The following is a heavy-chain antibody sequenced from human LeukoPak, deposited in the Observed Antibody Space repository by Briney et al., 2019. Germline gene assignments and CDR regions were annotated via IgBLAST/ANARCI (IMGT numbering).Heavy chain of an antibody. CDR3: ARVEVFYDILTGYYGEADY. V-gene: IGHV1-18*04. CDR2: ISAYNGNT. D-gene: IGHD3-9*01. J-gene: IGHJ4*02. CDR1: GYTFTSYG. Sequence: GASVKVSCKASGYTFTSYGISWVRQAPGQGLEWMGWISAYNGNTNYAQKLQGRVTMTTDTSTSTAYMELRSLRSDDTAVYYCARVEVFYDILTGYYGEADYWGQGTLVTVSS.